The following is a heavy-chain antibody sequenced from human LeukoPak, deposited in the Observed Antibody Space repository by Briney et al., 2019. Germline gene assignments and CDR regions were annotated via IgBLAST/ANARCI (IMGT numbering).Heavy chain of an antibody. D-gene: IGHD1-1*01. CDR1: GYSFINYV. CDR2: INTNTGNP. CDR3: ARGVANNNWYHDY. Sequence: ASVKVSCKASGYSFINYVMNWVRQAPGQGLEWMGCINTNTGNPTYAQGFTGRFVFSLDTSVSTAYLQISSLQAEDTAVYYCARGVANNNWYHDYWGQGTLVTVSS. J-gene: IGHJ4*02. V-gene: IGHV7-4-1*02.